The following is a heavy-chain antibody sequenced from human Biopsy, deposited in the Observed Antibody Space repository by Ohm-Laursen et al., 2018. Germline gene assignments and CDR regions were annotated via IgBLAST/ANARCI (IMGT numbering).Heavy chain of an antibody. J-gene: IGHJ4*02. CDR2: ISPKSGDT. CDR1: GFSFTGYY. D-gene: IGHD6-19*01. Sequence: ESLKISCKASGFSFTGYYIHWVRQAPGQGLEWMGWISPKSGDTNYAHKFQGNITMTRDTSMSTAYMEMSRLRCDDTAVYYCALQSVAQMKNFDYWGQGTLVTVSS. CDR3: ALQSVAQMKNFDY. V-gene: IGHV1-2*02.